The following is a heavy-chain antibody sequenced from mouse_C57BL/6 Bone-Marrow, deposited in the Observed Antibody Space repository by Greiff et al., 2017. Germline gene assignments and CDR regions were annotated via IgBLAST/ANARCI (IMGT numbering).Heavy chain of an antibody. CDR1: GYTFTSYW. CDR3: AKFGAY. CDR2: IDPNSGGT. V-gene: IGHV1-72*01. Sequence: QVQLQQPGAELVKPGASVKLSCKASGYTFTSYWMHWVKQRPGRGLEWIGRIDPNSGGTKYNEKFKSKATLTVDQPSSTAYMQLGSLASEGSAVYYCAKFGAYWGQGTLVTVSA. J-gene: IGHJ3*01.